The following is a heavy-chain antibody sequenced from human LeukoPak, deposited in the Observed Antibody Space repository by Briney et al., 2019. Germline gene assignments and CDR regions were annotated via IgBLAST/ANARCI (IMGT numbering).Heavy chain of an antibody. CDR2: ISSSSSTI. Sequence: GGSLRLTCAASGFTFSSYSMNWVRQAPGKGLEWVSYISSSSSTIYYADSVKGRFTISRDNAKNSLYLQMNSLRAEDTAVYYCARDALGWAFDYWGQGTLVTVSS. CDR3: ARDALGWAFDY. J-gene: IGHJ4*02. D-gene: IGHD7-27*01. V-gene: IGHV3-48*01. CDR1: GFTFSSYS.